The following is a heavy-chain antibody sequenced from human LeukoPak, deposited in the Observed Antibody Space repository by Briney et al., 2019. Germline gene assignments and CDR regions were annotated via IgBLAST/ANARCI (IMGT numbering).Heavy chain of an antibody. CDR1: GGSISTYY. D-gene: IGHD6-6*01. J-gene: IGHJ4*02. CDR2: IYYSGSA. Sequence: SETLSLTCTVSGGSISTYYWVWIRQPPGKGLEWIGYIYYSGSANYNPSLKSRVTMSIDTSKNQFSLKLSSVTAADTAVYYCARRMRGLVAARPFDYWGQGTLVTVSS. CDR3: ARRMRGLVAARPFDY. V-gene: IGHV4-59*08.